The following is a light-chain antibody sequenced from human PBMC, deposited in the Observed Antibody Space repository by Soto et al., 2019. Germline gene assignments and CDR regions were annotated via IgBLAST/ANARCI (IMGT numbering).Light chain of an antibody. Sequence: DIVLTQSPLSLPVTPGESASISCRSSQSLLHSSGNNFLDWYLQKPGQSPQLLIYLGSQRASGVPDKFCGSGSGADFTLKISKVEADDVGIYYCMQALQTPSTFGQGSKLEL. CDR1: QSLLHSSGNNF. CDR3: MQALQTPST. CDR2: LGS. J-gene: IGKJ2*01. V-gene: IGKV2-28*01.